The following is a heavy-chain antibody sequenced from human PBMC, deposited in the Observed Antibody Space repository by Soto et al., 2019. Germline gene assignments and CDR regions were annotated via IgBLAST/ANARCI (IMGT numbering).Heavy chain of an antibody. J-gene: IGHJ4*02. CDR2: VSANGQDI. Sequence: EVQLLESGGGLVQPGGSLRRSCAASGFTFISSAISWVRTAPGKGLEWVSAVSANGQDIYYADSVRGRFTISRDSSKNTVFLHMDSLSAEDTAFYYCAKDRHYTRDYFHYWGQGTLVTVSS. V-gene: IGHV3-23*01. D-gene: IGHD2-2*02. CDR3: AKDRHYTRDYFHY. CDR1: GFTFISSA.